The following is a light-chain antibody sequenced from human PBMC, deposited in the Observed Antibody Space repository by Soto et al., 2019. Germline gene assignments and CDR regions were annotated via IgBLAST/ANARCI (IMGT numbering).Light chain of an antibody. CDR3: QQYDNWPPP. Sequence: EIVMTQSPATLSVSPGERATLSCRASQRVSNNLAWYQQRPGRSPRLLIYATSTRATGIPARFSGSGSGTEFTLTISSLESEDFAVYYCQQYDNWPPPFGQGTRREIK. V-gene: IGKV3-15*01. CDR2: ATS. J-gene: IGKJ5*01. CDR1: QRVSNN.